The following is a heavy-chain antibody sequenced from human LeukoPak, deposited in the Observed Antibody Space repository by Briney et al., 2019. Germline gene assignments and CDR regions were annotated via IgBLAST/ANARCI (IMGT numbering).Heavy chain of an antibody. J-gene: IGHJ4*02. CDR3: ARGWGYSSWYFDY. CDR1: GGSIINYY. CDR2: VYYSGST. D-gene: IGHD6-13*01. Sequence: SETLSLTCAVSGGSIINYYWSWIRQPPGKGLEWIGYVYYSGSTNYNPSPKSRVTISVDTSKNQFSLQLRSVTAADTAVYYCARGWGYSSWYFDYWGQGTLVTVSS. V-gene: IGHV4-59*01.